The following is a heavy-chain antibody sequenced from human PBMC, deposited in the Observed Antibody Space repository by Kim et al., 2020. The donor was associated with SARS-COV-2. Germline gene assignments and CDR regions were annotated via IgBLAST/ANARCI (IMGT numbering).Heavy chain of an antibody. D-gene: IGHD4-4*01. J-gene: IGHJ4*02. CDR3: AKVTTITAPFYDY. CDR2: ISASGGDI. V-gene: IGHV3-23*01. CDR1: GFTFSSYA. Sequence: GGSLRLSCAASGFTFSSYALSWVRQAPGKGLEWVSGISASGGDIYYADSVQGRFTISRDNSKNALNLEMNSLRAEDTALYYCAKVTTITAPFYDYWGQGT.